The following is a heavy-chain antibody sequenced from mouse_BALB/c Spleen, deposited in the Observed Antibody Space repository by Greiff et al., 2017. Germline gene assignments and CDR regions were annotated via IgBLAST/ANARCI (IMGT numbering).Heavy chain of an antibody. D-gene: IGHD1-1*01. CDR3: ARNYYYGSSFAMDY. J-gene: IGHJ4*01. Sequence: VQRVESGPGLVAPSQSLSITCTVSGFSLSRYSVHWVRQPPGKGLEWLGMIWGGGSTDYNSALKSRLSISKDNSKSQVFLKMNSLQTDDTAMYYCARNYYYGSSFAMDYWGQGTSVTVSS. V-gene: IGHV2-6-4*01. CDR1: GFSLSRYS. CDR2: IWGGGST.